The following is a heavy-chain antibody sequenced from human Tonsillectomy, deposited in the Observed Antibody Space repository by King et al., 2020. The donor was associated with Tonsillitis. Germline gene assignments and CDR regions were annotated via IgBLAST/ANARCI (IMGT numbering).Heavy chain of an antibody. V-gene: IGHV3-30*10. J-gene: IGHJ6*03. CDR1: GFIFNNYA. CDR3: ARGPPELRFLDMDV. CDR2: ISYEGSNK. D-gene: IGHD3-3*01. Sequence: QVQLVESGGGVVQPGRSLRLSCAASGFIFNNYALHWVRQAPGKALEWVAVISYEGSNKYYTDSVKGRFTISRDSSKNTLYLQMNSLRAEDTAVYYCARGPPELRFLDMDVWGTGTTVTVSS.